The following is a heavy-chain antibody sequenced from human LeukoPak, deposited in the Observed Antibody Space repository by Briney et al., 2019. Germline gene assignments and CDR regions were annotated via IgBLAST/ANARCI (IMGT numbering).Heavy chain of an antibody. J-gene: IGHJ4*02. D-gene: IGHD3-3*01. CDR2: IYTSGST. V-gene: IGHV4-61*02. CDR1: GGSISSGSYY. Sequence: SETLSLTCTVSGGSISSGSYYWSWIRQPAGKGLQWIGRIYTSGSTNYNPSLKSRVTISVDTSKNQFSLKLSSVTAADTAVYYCAREYFRADFWRGYQIYDYWGQGTLVTVSS. CDR3: AREYFRADFWRGYQIYDY.